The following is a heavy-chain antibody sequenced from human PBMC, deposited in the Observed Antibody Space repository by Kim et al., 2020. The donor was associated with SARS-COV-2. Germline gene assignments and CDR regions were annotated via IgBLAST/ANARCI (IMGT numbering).Heavy chain of an antibody. CDR1: GGTFSSYA. J-gene: IGHJ5*02. D-gene: IGHD1-26*01. V-gene: IGHV1-69*04. CDR3: ARERGVEGSYRGDWFDP. Sequence: SVKVSCKASGGTFSSYAISWVRQAPGQGLEWMGRIIPILGIANYAQKFQGRVTITADKSTSTAYMELSSLRSEDTAVYYCARERGVEGSYRGDWFDPWGQGTLVTVSS. CDR2: IIPILGIA.